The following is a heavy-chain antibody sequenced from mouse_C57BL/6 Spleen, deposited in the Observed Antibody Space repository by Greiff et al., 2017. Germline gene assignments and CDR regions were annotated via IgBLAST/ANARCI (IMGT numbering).Heavy chain of an antibody. D-gene: IGHD2-5*01. Sequence: VQLQQPGAELVKPGASVKLSCKASGYTFTSYWMHWVKQRPGQGLEWIGMIHPNSGSTNYNEKFKSKATLTVDKSSSTAYMQLSSLTSEDSAVYYCARNGAYYSNYGAMDYWGQGTSVTVSS. CDR1: GYTFTSYW. J-gene: IGHJ4*01. CDR2: IHPNSGST. V-gene: IGHV1-64*01. CDR3: ARNGAYYSNYGAMDY.